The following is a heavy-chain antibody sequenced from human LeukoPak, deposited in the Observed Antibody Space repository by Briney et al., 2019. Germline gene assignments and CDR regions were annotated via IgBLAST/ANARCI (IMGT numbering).Heavy chain of an antibody. D-gene: IGHD3-16*01. CDR3: ARIRGDYYLDY. CDR2: IKQAGSEN. J-gene: IGHJ4*02. CDR1: GFTFSSCW. V-gene: IGHV3-7*01. Sequence: PGGSLRLSCAASGFTFSSCWMSWVRQAAGKGLGWVANIKQAGSENFYVDSVKGRFTISRDNAKNSLYLQINGLRADDTAVYYCARIRGDYYLDYWGQGTLVSVSS.